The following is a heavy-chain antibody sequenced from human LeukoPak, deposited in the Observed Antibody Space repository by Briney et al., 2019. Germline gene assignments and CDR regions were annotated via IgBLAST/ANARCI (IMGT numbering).Heavy chain of an antibody. CDR1: GGTFSSYA. CDR3: AREDIVVVPAATQLYNWFDP. D-gene: IGHD2-2*01. CDR2: IIPIFGTA. Sequence: GSSVKVSCKASGGTFSSYAISWVRQAPGQGLELMGGIIPIFGTANYAQKFQGRVTITADESTSTAYMELSSLRSEDTAVYYCAREDIVVVPAATQLYNWFDPWGQGTLVTVSS. V-gene: IGHV1-69*01. J-gene: IGHJ5*02.